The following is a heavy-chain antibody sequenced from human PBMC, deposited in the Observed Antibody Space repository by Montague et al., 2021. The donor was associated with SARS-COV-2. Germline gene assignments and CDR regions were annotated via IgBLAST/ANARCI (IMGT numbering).Heavy chain of an antibody. V-gene: IGHV3-23*01. CDR1: GFTFSSYA. CDR3: AKDRWGVPGPLDPFDY. J-gene: IGHJ4*02. CDR2: FTGGSGGST. Sequence: SLRLSCAASGFTFSSYAMSWVRQAPGKGLEWVSTFTGGSGGSTYYANSVKGRFTISRDSSKNTLYLQMNNLRAEDTAVYYCAKDRWGVPGPLDPFDYWGQGTLSPSPQ. D-gene: IGHD3-10*01.